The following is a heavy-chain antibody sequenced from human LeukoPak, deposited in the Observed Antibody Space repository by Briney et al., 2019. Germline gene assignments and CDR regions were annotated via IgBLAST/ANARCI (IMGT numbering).Heavy chain of an antibody. J-gene: IGHJ6*03. CDR2: IYSSGST. Sequence: SETLSLTCTVSGGSISSYYWSWIRQPPGRGLEWIGYIYSSGSTNYSPSLKSRVTISVDTSKNQFSLKLSSVTAADTAVYYCASLAAIGDSSRHYCMHVWGIGTTVTVSS. D-gene: IGHD4-11*01. CDR1: GGSISSYY. CDR3: ASLAAIGDSSRHYCMHV. V-gene: IGHV4-4*09.